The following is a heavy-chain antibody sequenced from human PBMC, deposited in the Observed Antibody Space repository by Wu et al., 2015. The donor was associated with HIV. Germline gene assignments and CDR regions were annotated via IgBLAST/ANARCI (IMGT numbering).Heavy chain of an antibody. CDR3: ARDRRIYGDNVGVISWFDP. V-gene: IGHV1-2*05. CDR1: GYNFRGYY. D-gene: IGHD4-17*01. Sequence: QVQLVQSGAEVKKPGASLKVSCKASGYNFRGYYIHWVRQAPGQGLEWMGRINPNDGGTHYAQKFQGRVTMTRDTSISTAYMELSRLKSDDTVVYYCARDRRIYGDNVGVISWFDPWGQGTLVTVSS. J-gene: IGHJ5*02. CDR2: INPNDGGT.